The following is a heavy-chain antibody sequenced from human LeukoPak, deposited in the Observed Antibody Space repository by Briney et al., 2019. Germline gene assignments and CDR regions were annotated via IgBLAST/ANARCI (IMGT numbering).Heavy chain of an antibody. V-gene: IGHV3-21*01. D-gene: IGHD5-18*01. CDR2: ISSSSSYM. CDR3: ARLPGYSYGSFDY. Sequence: GGSLRLSCAASGFTFSSYSMNWARQAPGKGLEWVSSISSSSSYMYYADSVKGRFTISRDNAKNSLYLQMNSLRAEDTAVYYCARLPGYSYGSFDYWGQGTLVTVSS. J-gene: IGHJ4*02. CDR1: GFTFSSYS.